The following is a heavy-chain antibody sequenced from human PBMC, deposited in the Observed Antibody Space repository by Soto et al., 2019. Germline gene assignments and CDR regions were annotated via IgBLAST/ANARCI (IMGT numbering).Heavy chain of an antibody. Sequence: SETLSLTCTVSSAPVSSSTYTWGWIRQPPGKGLEWIGYIHYIESTNYNPSLKSRVIMSVDTPKNEFSLKLSSVTAADTAVYYCARGSYYYWGQGTLVTVSS. V-gene: IGHV4-61*05. CDR2: IHYIEST. CDR3: ARGSYYY. J-gene: IGHJ4*02. D-gene: IGHD3-10*01. CDR1: SAPVSSSTYT.